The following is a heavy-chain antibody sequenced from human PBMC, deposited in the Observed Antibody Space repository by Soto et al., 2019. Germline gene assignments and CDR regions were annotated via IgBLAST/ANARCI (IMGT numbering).Heavy chain of an antibody. J-gene: IGHJ4*02. V-gene: IGHV3-7*01. CDR2: IRQDGSEK. Sequence: GGSLRLSCAASGFTFSTYWMNWVRQAPGKGLEWVANIRQDGSEKYYVDSVKGRFTISRDNAKNSLFLQMNSLRTEDTAVYYCARAQCQQMRTNDNWGKGVIVTGSS. CDR3: ARAQCQQMRTNDN. CDR1: GFTFSTYW. D-gene: IGHD1-1*01.